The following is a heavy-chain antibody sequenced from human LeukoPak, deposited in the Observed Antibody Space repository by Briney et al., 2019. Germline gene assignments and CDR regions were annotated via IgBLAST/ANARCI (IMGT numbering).Heavy chain of an antibody. V-gene: IGHV1-18*01. CDR3: ARLPIAVAGLYYFDY. J-gene: IGHJ4*02. CDR2: ISAYKGNT. CDR1: GYTFTSYG. D-gene: IGHD6-19*01. Sequence: ASVKVSCKASGYTFTSYGISWVRQAPGQGREGRGWISAYKGNTNYAQKLQGRVTMTTDTSTSTAYMGLRSLRSDDTAVYYCARLPIAVAGLYYFDYWGQGTLVTASS.